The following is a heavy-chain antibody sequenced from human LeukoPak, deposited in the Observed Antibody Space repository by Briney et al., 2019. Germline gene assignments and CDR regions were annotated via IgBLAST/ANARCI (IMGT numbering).Heavy chain of an antibody. V-gene: IGHV3-23*01. CDR2: ISGGGGST. CDR1: GFTFNDHA. J-gene: IGHJ4*02. D-gene: IGHD2-21*02. Sequence: GGSLRLSCAASGFTFNDHAMNWVRQAPGKGLEWVSSISGGGGSTNYADSVKGRFTISRDNSKNTLSLEMNSLRACDTAVYFCAKGRVVTTSPLNYWGQGTLVTVSS. CDR3: AKGRVVTTSPLNY.